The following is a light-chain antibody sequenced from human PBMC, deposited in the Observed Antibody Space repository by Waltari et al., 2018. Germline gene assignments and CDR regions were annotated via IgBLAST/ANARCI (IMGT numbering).Light chain of an antibody. CDR2: RNN. CDR3: AAWDDSLSGPV. CDR1: SSNIGRNY. V-gene: IGLV1-47*01. J-gene: IGLJ2*01. Sequence: QSVLTQPPSASATTGPRVTISCSGRSSNIGRNYVNWYQQLPGTAPKLLTYRNNHRPSGVPDRFSGSKSGTSASLAISGLRSEDEADYYCAAWDDSLSGPVFGGGTKLTVL.